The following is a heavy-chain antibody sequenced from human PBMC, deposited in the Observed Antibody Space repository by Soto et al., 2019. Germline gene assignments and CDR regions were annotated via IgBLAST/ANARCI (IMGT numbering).Heavy chain of an antibody. CDR3: ARSRYYYASSGYSYNFDS. J-gene: IGHJ4*02. CDR1: GFTFSNYI. Sequence: EVQLVESGGGLVKPGGSLRLSCAASGFTFSNYIMNWVRQAPGKGLEWVSSISGDSGDIYYADSVKGRFIISRDNAKNSLHLLMNSLRVEDTAVFYCARSRYYYASSGYSYNFDSWGQGTLVTVSS. D-gene: IGHD3-22*01. CDR2: ISGDSGDI. V-gene: IGHV3-21*01.